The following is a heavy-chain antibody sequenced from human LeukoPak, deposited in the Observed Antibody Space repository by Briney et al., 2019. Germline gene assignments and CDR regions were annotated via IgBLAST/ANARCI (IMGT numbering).Heavy chain of an antibody. Sequence: GRSLRLSCAASGFTFSSYGMHWVRQAPGKGLEWVAVIWYDGSNKYYADSVKGRFTISRDNSKNTLYLQMYSLRAEDTAVYYCAKVRSSSSYYYYYMDVWGKGTTVTVSS. V-gene: IGHV3-33*06. CDR1: GFTFSSYG. CDR3: AKVRSSSSYYYYYMDV. J-gene: IGHJ6*03. CDR2: IWYDGSNK. D-gene: IGHD6-6*01.